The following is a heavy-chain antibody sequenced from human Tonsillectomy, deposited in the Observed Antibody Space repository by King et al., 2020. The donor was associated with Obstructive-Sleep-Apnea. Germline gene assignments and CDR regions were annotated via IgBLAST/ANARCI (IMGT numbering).Heavy chain of an antibody. Sequence: VQLVESGGGLVQPGGSLRLSCAASGFTFSSYWMSWVRQAPGKGLEWVSNIKQDGSEKYYVDSVQGLFTISRDNSKNSLYLQMNSLRAEDTAVYYCARPSVDTAMAHGDAFDIWGQGTMVTVSS. J-gene: IGHJ3*02. CDR1: GFTFSSYW. D-gene: IGHD5-18*01. CDR2: IKQDGSEK. V-gene: IGHV3-7*03. CDR3: ARPSVDTAMAHGDAFDI.